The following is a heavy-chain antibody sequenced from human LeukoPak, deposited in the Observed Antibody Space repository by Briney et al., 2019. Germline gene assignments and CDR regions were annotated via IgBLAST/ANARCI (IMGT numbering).Heavy chain of an antibody. D-gene: IGHD3-9*01. CDR2: ISAYNGNT. J-gene: IGHJ4*02. CDR3: ARDRFDILTGYYIPRPFDY. Sequence: ASVKVSCKASGYTFTSYGISWVRQAPGQGLEWMGWISAYNGNTNYAQKLQGRVTMTTDTSTSTAYMELRSLRSDDTAVYYCARDRFDILTGYYIPRPFDYWGQGTLVTVSS. V-gene: IGHV1-18*01. CDR1: GYTFTSYG.